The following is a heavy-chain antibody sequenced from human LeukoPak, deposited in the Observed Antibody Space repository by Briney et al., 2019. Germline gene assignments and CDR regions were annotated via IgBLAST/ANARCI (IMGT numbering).Heavy chain of an antibody. Sequence: SGGSLRLSCAVSGFSFSSYSMNWVRQAPGKGLEWISYISNSGSTKYYADSVKGRFTISRDNAKNSLFLHMDSLRDEDTAVYYCAKSATRTVTHIDYWGQGTLVTVSS. CDR3: AKSATRTVTHIDY. J-gene: IGHJ4*02. V-gene: IGHV3-48*02. CDR2: ISNSGSTK. CDR1: GFSFSSYS. D-gene: IGHD4-17*01.